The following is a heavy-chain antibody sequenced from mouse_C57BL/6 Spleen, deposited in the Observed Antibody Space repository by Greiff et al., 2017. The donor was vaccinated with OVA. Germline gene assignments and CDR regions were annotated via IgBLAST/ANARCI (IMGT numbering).Heavy chain of an antibody. Sequence: VQLQQPGAELVKPGASVKLSCKASGYTFTSYWMQWVKQRPGQGLEWIGEIDPSDSYTNYNQKFKGKATLTVGTSSSTAYMQLSSLTSEDSAVYDCARKEDYGYDTNGDYWGQGTTLTVSS. J-gene: IGHJ2*01. D-gene: IGHD2-2*01. CDR2: IDPSDSYT. CDR3: ARKEDYGYDTNGDY. CDR1: GYTFTSYW. V-gene: IGHV1-50*01.